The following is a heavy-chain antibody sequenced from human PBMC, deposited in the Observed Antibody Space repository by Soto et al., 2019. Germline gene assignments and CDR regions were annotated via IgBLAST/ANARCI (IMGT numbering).Heavy chain of an antibody. CDR2: IQYGGTT. J-gene: IGHJ4*02. CDR3: ARLGSSGWYQGSYFAY. Sequence: QLQLQESGPGLVKASETLSLTCTVSGGSITRNNHFWGWIRQSPGKGLGWIGSIQYGGTTNYNPSLKSRVIMSAETSKNQFSLMMNSVTAADTAVYYCARLGSSGWYQGSYFAYWGQGTLVTVSS. CDR1: GGSITRNNHF. D-gene: IGHD6-19*01. V-gene: IGHV4-39*01.